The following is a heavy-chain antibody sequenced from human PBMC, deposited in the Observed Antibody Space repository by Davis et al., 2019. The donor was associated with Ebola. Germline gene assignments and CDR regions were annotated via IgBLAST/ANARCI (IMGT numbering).Heavy chain of an antibody. Sequence: PSETLSLTCTVSGGSLSSYYWSWIRQPPGKGLEWIGYIYYSGSTNYNPSLKSRVTISVDTSKNQFSLKLSSVTAADTAVYYCARTGYSYGVDAFDIWGQGTMVTVSS. CDR2: IYYSGST. V-gene: IGHV4-59*01. J-gene: IGHJ3*02. CDR3: ARTGYSYGVDAFDI. CDR1: GGSLSSYY. D-gene: IGHD5-18*01.